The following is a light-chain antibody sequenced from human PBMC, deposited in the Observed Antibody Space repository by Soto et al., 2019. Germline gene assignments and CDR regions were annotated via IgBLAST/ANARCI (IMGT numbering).Light chain of an antibody. CDR1: SSDVGGYNY. J-gene: IGLJ1*01. Sequence: QSALTQPRSVSGSPGQSVTISCTGTSSDVGGYNYVSWYQQHPGKAPNLMIYDVSKRPSGVPDRFSGSKSGNTASLTLSGLQAEDEADYYCCSYAGSYTYVFGTGTKLTVL. CDR3: CSYAGSYTYV. V-gene: IGLV2-11*01. CDR2: DVS.